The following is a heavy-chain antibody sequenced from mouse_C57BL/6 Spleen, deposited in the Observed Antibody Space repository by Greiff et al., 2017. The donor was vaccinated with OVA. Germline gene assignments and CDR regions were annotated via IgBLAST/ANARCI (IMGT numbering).Heavy chain of an antibody. Sequence: LVESGAELVRPGTSVKVSCKASGYAFTNYLIEWVKQRPGQGLEWIGVINPGSGGTNYNEKFKGKATLTADKSSSTAHMQLSSLTSEDSAVYFCARGGLGYFDYWGQGTTLTVSS. J-gene: IGHJ2*01. V-gene: IGHV1-54*01. CDR1: GYAFTNYL. CDR2: INPGSGGT. D-gene: IGHD2-4*01. CDR3: ARGGLGYFDY.